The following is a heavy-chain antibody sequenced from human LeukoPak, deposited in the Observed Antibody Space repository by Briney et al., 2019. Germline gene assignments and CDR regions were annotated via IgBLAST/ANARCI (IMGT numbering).Heavy chain of an antibody. V-gene: IGHV4-34*01. CDR1: GFTFSDHF. CDR3: ARVDGYYFDY. J-gene: IGHJ4*02. D-gene: IGHD5-24*01. CDR2: INHSGST. Sequence: PGGSLRLSCAASGFTFSDHFLDWVRQAPGKGLEWVGEINHSGSTNYNPSLKSRVTISVDTSKNQFSLKLSSVTAADTAVYYCARVDGYYFDYWGQGTLVTVSS.